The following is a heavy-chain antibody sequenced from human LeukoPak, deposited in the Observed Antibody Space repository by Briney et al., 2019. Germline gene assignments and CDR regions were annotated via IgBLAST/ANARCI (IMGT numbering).Heavy chain of an antibody. V-gene: IGHV1-2*04. CDR2: INPNSGGT. CDR3: ARGSRQPYYYGSGSYYCDY. CDR1: GYTFTSYA. J-gene: IGHJ4*02. Sequence: GASVKVSCKASGYTFTSYAMHWVRQAPGQRLEWMGWINPNSGGTNYAQKFQGWVTMTRDTSISTAYMELSRLRSDDTAVYYCARGSRQPYYYGSGSYYCDYWGQGTLVTVSS. D-gene: IGHD3-10*01.